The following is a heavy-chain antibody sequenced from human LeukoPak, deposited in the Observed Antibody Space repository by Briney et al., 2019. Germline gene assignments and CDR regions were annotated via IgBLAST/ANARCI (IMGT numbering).Heavy chain of an antibody. CDR1: GCTFTGYY. Sequence: ASVKVSCKASGCTFTGYYMHWVRQAPGQGLEWMGWINPNSGGTNYAQKFQGRVTMTRDTSISTAYMELSRLRSDDTAVYYCLVLRYFDWLSKPSDYWGQGTLVTVSS. CDR2: INPNSGGT. J-gene: IGHJ4*02. CDR3: LVLRYFDWLSKPSDY. D-gene: IGHD3-9*01. V-gene: IGHV1-2*02.